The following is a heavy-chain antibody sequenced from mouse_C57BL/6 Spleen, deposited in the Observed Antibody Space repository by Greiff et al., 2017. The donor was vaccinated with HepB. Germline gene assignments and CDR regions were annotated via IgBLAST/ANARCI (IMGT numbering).Heavy chain of an antibody. J-gene: IGHJ2*01. CDR1: GYTFTSYW. CDR2: IYPSDSET. D-gene: IGHD1-1*01. Sequence: VQLQQPGAELVRPGSSVKLSCKASGYTFTSYWMDWVKQRPGQGLEWIGNIYPSDSETHYNQKFKDKATLTVDKSSSTAYMQLSSLTSEDSAVYYCARDHYGSSLDYWGQGTTLTVSS. CDR3: ARDHYGSSLDY. V-gene: IGHV1-61*01.